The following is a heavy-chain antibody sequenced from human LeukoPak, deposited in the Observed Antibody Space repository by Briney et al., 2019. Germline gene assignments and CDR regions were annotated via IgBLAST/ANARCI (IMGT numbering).Heavy chain of an antibody. CDR1: GFTFSNYW. Sequence: GSLRLSCVASGFTFSNYWMTWVRQAPGSGLEWVANIKEDGSEKNYADFVKGRFTISRDNAKNSLYLQMNSLRGEDTAVYYCARARYSDFWGQGTLVTVSS. CDR3: ARARYSDF. CDR2: IKEDGSEK. V-gene: IGHV3-7*01. J-gene: IGHJ4*02.